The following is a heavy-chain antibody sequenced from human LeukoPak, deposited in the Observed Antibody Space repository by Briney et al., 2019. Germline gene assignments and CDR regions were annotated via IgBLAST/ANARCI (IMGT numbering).Heavy chain of an antibody. Sequence: PSETLSLTCTVSGGSISSGSYYWSWIRQPAGKGLEWIGRIYTSGSTNYNPSLKSRVTISVDTSKNQFSLKLSSVTAADTAVYYCARDDCSGGSCYHSGGGQGTLVTVSS. CDR1: GGSISSGSYY. V-gene: IGHV4-61*02. CDR2: IYTSGST. D-gene: IGHD2-15*01. CDR3: ARDDCSGGSCYHSG. J-gene: IGHJ1*01.